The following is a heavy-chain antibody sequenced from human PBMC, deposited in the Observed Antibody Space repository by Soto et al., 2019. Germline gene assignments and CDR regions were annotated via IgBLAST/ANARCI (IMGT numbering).Heavy chain of an antibody. J-gene: IGHJ5*02. CDR2: ISTSGFTI. CDR1: GFIFSNYE. Sequence: PGGSLRLSCAASGFIFSNYEMNWVRQAPGKGPEWVSYISTSGFTIYYADSVRGRFTMSRDNARNSLYLQMNSLRADDTAVYYCARDRYDSHGFDPWGQGTLVTVSS. D-gene: IGHD5-18*01. CDR3: ARDRYDSHGFDP. V-gene: IGHV3-48*03.